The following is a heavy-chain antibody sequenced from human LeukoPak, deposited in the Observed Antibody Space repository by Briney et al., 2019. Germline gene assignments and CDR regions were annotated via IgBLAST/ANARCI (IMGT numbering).Heavy chain of an antibody. Sequence: PSQTLSLTCTVSGASISSGAYYWTWIRQHPEKGLEWIGYIHYTGHTCYNPSLQSRLTMSVDASKNQFSLKISSVTAADTAVYYCAGEGRGYGFMDVWGEGTTVSVSS. CDR3: AGEGRGYGFMDV. CDR2: IHYTGHT. D-gene: IGHD5-12*01. V-gene: IGHV4-31*03. J-gene: IGHJ6*03. CDR1: GASISSGAYY.